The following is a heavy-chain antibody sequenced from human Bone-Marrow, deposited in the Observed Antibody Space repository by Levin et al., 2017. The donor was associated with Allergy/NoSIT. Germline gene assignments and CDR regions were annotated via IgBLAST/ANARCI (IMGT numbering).Heavy chain of an antibody. CDR3: AKDTLDYDILTGYWLDAFDI. CDR1: GFTFSSYA. D-gene: IGHD3-9*01. CDR2: ISGSGGST. Sequence: SCAASGFTFSSYAMSWVRQAPGKGLEWVSAISGSGGSTYYADSVKGRFTISRDNSKNTLYLQMNSLRAEDTAVYYCAKDTLDYDILTGYWLDAFDIWGQGTMVTVSS. V-gene: IGHV3-23*01. J-gene: IGHJ3*02.